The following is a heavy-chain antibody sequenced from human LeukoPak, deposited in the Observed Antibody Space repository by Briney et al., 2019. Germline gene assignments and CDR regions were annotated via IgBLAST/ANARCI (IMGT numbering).Heavy chain of an antibody. CDR1: GGSISSYY. J-gene: IGHJ1*01. D-gene: IGHD2-2*01. CDR2: IYYSGST. Sequence: SETLSLTCTVSGGSISSYYWSWIRQPPGKGLEWIGYIYYSGSTNYNPSLKGRVTISVDTSKNQFSLKLSSVTAADTVVYYCAAVSSTSSEYFQHWGQGTLVTVSS. CDR3: AAVSSTSSEYFQH. V-gene: IGHV4-59*08.